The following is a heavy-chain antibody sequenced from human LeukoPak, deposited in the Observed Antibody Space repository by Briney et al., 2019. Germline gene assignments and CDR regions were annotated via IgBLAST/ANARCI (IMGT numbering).Heavy chain of an antibody. Sequence: SETLSLTCTVSGGSISTYYWSWIRQSPGKGLEWIAYIDYRGSTTYNPSLRSRVTISVDTSRNQFSLKLSSVTAADTAVYYCAGSRSSYSYDHAAFEIWGQGTLVTVSS. J-gene: IGHJ3*02. CDR3: AGSRSSYSYDHAAFEI. CDR1: GGSISTYY. CDR2: IDYRGST. D-gene: IGHD5-18*01. V-gene: IGHV4-59*01.